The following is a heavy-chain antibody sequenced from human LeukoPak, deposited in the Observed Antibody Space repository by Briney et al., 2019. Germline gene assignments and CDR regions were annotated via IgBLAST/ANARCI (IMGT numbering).Heavy chain of an antibody. CDR1: GFTFSSFG. CDR2: IWYDGSDK. CDR3: ARGASGYDAFDN. D-gene: IGHD5-12*01. J-gene: IGHJ4*02. Sequence: GGSLRLSCAASGFTFSSFGMHWVRQAPGKGLDWVAVIWYDGSDKFYADSVKGRFTISRDSSKNTLSLHMNSLRAEDTAVYYCARGASGYDAFDNWGQGTLVTVSS. V-gene: IGHV3-33*01.